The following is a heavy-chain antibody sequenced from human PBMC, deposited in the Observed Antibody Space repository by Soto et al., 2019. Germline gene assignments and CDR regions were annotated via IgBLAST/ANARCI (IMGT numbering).Heavy chain of an antibody. CDR3: ARDHHRYSGYDYVDY. Sequence: PGGSLRLSCAASGFTFSDYYMSWIRQAPGKGLEWVSYISSSSYTNYADSVKGRFTISRDNAKNSLYLQMNSLRAEDTAVYYCARDHHRYSGYDYVDYWGQGTLVTVSS. D-gene: IGHD5-12*01. J-gene: IGHJ4*02. CDR2: ISSSSYT. V-gene: IGHV3-11*05. CDR1: GFTFSDYY.